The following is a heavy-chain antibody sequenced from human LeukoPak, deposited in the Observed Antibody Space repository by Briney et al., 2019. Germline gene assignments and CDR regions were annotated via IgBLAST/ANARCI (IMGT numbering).Heavy chain of an antibody. J-gene: IGHJ3*02. Sequence: SETLSLTCTVSGGSISSGGYYWSWIRQHPGKGLEWIGYIYYSGSTYYNPSLKSRVTISVDTSKNQFSLKLSSVTAADTAVYYCARPRSYRWLQLGPGAFDIWGQGTMVTVSS. CDR2: IYYSGST. V-gene: IGHV4-31*03. CDR3: ARPRSYRWLQLGPGAFDI. CDR1: GGSISSGGYY. D-gene: IGHD5-24*01.